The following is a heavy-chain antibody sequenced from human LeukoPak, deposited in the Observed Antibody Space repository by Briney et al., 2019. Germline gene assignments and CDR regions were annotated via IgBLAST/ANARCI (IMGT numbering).Heavy chain of an antibody. CDR1: GYTFTGYY. CDR2: INPNSGGT. CDR3: ARVVFPTSYFDY. D-gene: IGHD2-15*01. J-gene: IGHJ4*02. Sequence: ASVKVSCKASGYTFTGYYMHWVRQAPGQGLEWMGWINPNSGGTNYAQKFQGRVTMTRDTSISTAYMELSRLRSDDTAVYYCARVVFPTSYFDYWGQGTLVTVSS. V-gene: IGHV1-2*02.